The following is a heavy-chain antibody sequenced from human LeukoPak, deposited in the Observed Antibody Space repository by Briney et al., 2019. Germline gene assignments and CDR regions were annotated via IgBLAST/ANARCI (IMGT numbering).Heavy chain of an antibody. Sequence: ASVKVSCKASGYTFTSYGISWVRQAPGQGLEWMGWISAYNGNTNYAQKLQGRVTMTTDTSASTAYMELSSLRSEDMAVYYCARDGEMADDEGSPFDYWGQGTLVTVSS. CDR1: GYTFTSYG. CDR3: ARDGEMADDEGSPFDY. J-gene: IGHJ4*02. D-gene: IGHD2-21*01. V-gene: IGHV1-18*03. CDR2: ISAYNGNT.